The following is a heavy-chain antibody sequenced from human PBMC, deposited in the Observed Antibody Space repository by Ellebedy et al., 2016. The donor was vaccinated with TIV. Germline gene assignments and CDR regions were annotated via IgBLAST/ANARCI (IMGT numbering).Heavy chain of an antibody. Sequence: MPSETLSLTCAVSGGSISGGGGYSWSWIRQPPGEGLEWIGYIYHSGSTYYIPSLKSRVTMSVDKSKNQFSLKLSSVTAADTAVYYCARFKHYYDSSGYYSHGFDIWGQGTMVTVSS. CDR3: ARFKHYYDSSGYYSHGFDI. V-gene: IGHV4-30-2*01. CDR2: IYHSGST. D-gene: IGHD3-22*01. CDR1: GGSISGGGGYS. J-gene: IGHJ3*02.